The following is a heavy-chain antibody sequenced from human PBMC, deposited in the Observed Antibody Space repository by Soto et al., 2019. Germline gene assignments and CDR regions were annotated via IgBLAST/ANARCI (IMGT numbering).Heavy chain of an antibody. CDR2: IYHSGST. D-gene: IGHD6-19*01. Sequence: SETLSLTCAVSGVSISSTTWWSWVRQPPGKGLEWIGEIYHSGSTNYNPSLKSRVNISVDKSKNHFSLQLSSVTAADTAVYYCARDLRIAVVEVFDYWGQGTLVTVSS. CDR3: ARDLRIAVVEVFDY. CDR1: GVSISSTTW. J-gene: IGHJ4*02. V-gene: IGHV4-4*02.